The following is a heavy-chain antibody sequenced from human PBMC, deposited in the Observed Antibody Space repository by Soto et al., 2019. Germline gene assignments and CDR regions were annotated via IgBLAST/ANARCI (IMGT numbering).Heavy chain of an antibody. Sequence: LRLSCAASGFSFSTYNMDWVRQAPGKGPEWIAYISTTSFTIYYADSVKGRFTISRDNDRNSLYLEMNSLRDEDTAVYYCARDRCYDGTCYSASDSWGQGTLVTVSS. CDR2: ISTTSFTI. CDR3: ARDRCYDGTCYSASDS. J-gene: IGHJ5*01. D-gene: IGHD2-15*01. CDR1: GFSFSTYN. V-gene: IGHV3-48*02.